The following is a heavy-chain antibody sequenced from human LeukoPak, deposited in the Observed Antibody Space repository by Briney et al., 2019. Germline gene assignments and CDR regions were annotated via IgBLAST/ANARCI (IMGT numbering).Heavy chain of an antibody. V-gene: IGHV3-30-3*01. D-gene: IGHD6-13*01. CDR3: ARGPLIIAAAGNRDFDY. J-gene: IGHJ4*02. CDR2: ISYDGSNK. CDR1: GFTFSSYA. Sequence: PGGSLRLSCAASGFTFSSYAMHWVRQAPGKGLEWVAVISYDGSNKYYADSVKGRFTISRDNSKNTLYLQMNSLRAEDTAVYYCARGPLIIAAAGNRDFDYWGQGTLVTVSS.